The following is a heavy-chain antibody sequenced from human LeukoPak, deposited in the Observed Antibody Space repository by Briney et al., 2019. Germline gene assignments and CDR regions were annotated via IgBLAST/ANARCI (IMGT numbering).Heavy chain of an antibody. V-gene: IGHV3-21*01. CDR3: ARLYRVAATFDP. D-gene: IGHD2-15*01. CDR2: ISSSSSYI. Sequence: PGGSLRLSCAASGFTFSSYSMNWVRQAPGKGLEWASSISSSSSYIYYADSVKGRFTISRDNAKNSLYLQMNSLRAEDTAVYYCARLYRVAATFDPWGQGTLVTVSS. J-gene: IGHJ5*02. CDR1: GFTFSSYS.